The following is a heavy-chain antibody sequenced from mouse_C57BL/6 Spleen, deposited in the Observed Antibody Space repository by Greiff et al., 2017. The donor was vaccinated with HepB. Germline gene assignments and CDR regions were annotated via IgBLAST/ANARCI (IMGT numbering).Heavy chain of an antibody. CDR1: GYTFTSYW. CDR3: TRDIYYDGSSYEFAY. Sequence: QVQLQQPGAELVKPGASVKLSCKASGYTFTSYWMQWVKQRPGQGLEWIGEIDPSDSYTNYNQKFKGKATLTVDKSSSTAYMQLSSLISEDSAVYYCTRDIYYDGSSYEFAYWGQGTLVTVSA. J-gene: IGHJ3*01. D-gene: IGHD1-1*01. CDR2: IDPSDSYT. V-gene: IGHV1-50*01.